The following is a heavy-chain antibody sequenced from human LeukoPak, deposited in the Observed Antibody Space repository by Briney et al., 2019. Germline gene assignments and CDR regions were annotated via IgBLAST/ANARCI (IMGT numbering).Heavy chain of an antibody. V-gene: IGHV5-10-1*01. Sequence: GESLRISCKGSGYSFTSYWISWVRQMPGKGLEWMGRIDPSDSYTNYSPSFQGHVTISADKSISTAYLQWSSLKAPDTAMYYCARTLVRGVIYYGMDVWGQGTTVTVSS. CDR2: IDPSDSYT. CDR1: GYSFTSYW. D-gene: IGHD3-10*01. CDR3: ARTLVRGVIYYGMDV. J-gene: IGHJ6*02.